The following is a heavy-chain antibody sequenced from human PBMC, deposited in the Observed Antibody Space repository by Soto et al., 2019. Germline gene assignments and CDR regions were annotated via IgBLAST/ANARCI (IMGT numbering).Heavy chain of an antibody. CDR3: ERANGDAFDY. D-gene: IGHD4-17*01. V-gene: IGHV3-13*01. CDR2: IGTAADT. J-gene: IGHJ4*02. Sequence: EVQLVESGGGLVQPGGSLRLSCAASGFTFSSYDMHWVRQVTGKGLEWVSGIGTAADTYYPGSVKGRFTISRENAKNSLYLQMNSLRAGDTAVYYCERANGDAFDYWGQGTLVTVSS. CDR1: GFTFSSYD.